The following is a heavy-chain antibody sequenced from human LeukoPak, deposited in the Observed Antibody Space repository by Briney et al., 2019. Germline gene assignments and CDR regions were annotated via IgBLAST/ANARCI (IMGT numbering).Heavy chain of an antibody. CDR3: ARVHSSLRYFDWLYPGGGYFDY. J-gene: IGHJ4*02. Sequence: ASVKVSCKASGYTFTSYYMHWVRQAPGQGLEWMGIINPSGGSTSYAQKFQGRVTMTRGTSTSTVYMELSSLRSEDTAVYYCARVHSSLRYFDWLYPGGGYFDYWGQGTLVTVSS. CDR1: GYTFTSYY. D-gene: IGHD3-9*01. V-gene: IGHV1-46*03. CDR2: INPSGGST.